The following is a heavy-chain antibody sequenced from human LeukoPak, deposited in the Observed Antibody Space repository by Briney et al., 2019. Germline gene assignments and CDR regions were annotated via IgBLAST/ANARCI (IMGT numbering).Heavy chain of an antibody. Sequence: PSETLSLTCAVSGGSISSSNWWSWVRQPPGKGLEWIGEIYHSGSTNYNPSLKSRVTISVDTSKNQFSLKLSSVTAADTAVYYCARVRGYSYGSYYFDYWGQGTLATVSS. CDR1: GGSISSSNW. J-gene: IGHJ4*02. V-gene: IGHV4-4*02. CDR2: IYHSGST. D-gene: IGHD5-18*01. CDR3: ARVRGYSYGSYYFDY.